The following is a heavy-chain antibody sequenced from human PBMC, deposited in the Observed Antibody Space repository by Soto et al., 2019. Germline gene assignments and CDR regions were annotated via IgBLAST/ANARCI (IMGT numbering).Heavy chain of an antibody. CDR3: PKEPLLSGWYYFDS. CDR2: VSHDDTNT. Sequence: EVQLLESGGGLIQPGGSLRLSCAASGFTFSHYAMTWVRQAPGKGLEWVSAVSHDDTNTYYADSVKGRFTISRDNSKNTRFLQMTGLPAEATAVYYCPKEPLLSGWYYFDSGGQGTLVTVSS. J-gene: IGHJ4*02. V-gene: IGHV3-23*01. D-gene: IGHD6-19*01. CDR1: GFTFSHYA.